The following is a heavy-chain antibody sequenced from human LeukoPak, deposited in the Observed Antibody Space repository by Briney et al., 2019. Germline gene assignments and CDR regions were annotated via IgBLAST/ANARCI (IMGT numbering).Heavy chain of an antibody. CDR2: INHSGST. J-gene: IGHJ6*02. CDR3: AGERRVDYGMDV. V-gene: IGHV4-34*01. CDR1: GGSFSDYY. Sequence: SETLSLTCAVYGGSFSDYYWSWIRQPPGKGLEWIGEINHSGSTNYNPSLKSRVTISVDTTKNQFSLKLSSVTAADTAVYYCAGERRVDYGMDVWGQGTTVTVCS. D-gene: IGHD3-10*01.